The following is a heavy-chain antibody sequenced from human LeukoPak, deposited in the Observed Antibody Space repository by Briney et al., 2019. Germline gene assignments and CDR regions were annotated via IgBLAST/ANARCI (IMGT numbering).Heavy chain of an antibody. V-gene: IGHV3-7*01. J-gene: IGHJ4*02. CDR3: ARDSAGNDY. Sequence: GGSLRLSCAASGFTFSTYWMSWVRQAPGKGLEWVANIKQDGSEKYYIDSAKGRFTISRDNAKNSLYLQMNSLRAEDTAMYYCARDSAGNDYWGQGTLVTVSS. CDR2: IKQDGSEK. CDR1: GFTFSTYW. D-gene: IGHD6-13*01.